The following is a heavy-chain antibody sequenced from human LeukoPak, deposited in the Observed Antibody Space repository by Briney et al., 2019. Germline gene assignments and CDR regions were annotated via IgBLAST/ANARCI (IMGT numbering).Heavy chain of an antibody. CDR2: INTDGSTI. D-gene: IGHD2-2*01. CDR1: GFTFSSYW. J-gene: IGHJ3*02. CDR3: ARSQKDCSSTSCYSDDAFDI. V-gene: IGHV3-74*01. Sequence: GGSLRLSCAASGFTFSSYWMHWVRQAPGKGLVWVSRINTDGSTISYADSVKGRFTISGDNAKNTLYLQMNSLRAEDTAVYYCARSQKDCSSTSCYSDDAFDIWGQGTMVTVSS.